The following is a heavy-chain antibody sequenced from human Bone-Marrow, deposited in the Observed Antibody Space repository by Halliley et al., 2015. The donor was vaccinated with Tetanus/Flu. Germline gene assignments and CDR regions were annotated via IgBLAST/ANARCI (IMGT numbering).Heavy chain of an antibody. J-gene: IGHJ4*02. V-gene: IGHV1-69*06. CDR1: GVTFNSYA. Sequence: QLVQSGAEVKKPGSSVKVSCRASGVTFNSYAITWVRQAPGQGLEWMGGILPFFGTATYAQKFRGRVTITADKSTGTAYMELSSLRSDDTAVFYCARVAPDTAMVFWGQGTLVTVSS. CDR3: ARVAPDTAMVF. CDR2: ILPFFGTA. D-gene: IGHD5-18*01.